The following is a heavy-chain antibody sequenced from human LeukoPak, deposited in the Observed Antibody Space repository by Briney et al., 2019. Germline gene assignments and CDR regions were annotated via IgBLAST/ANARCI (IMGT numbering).Heavy chain of an antibody. Sequence: SETLSLTCGVYAGSFSGYYWNWIRQPPGKGLEWIGEINHSGGTNYNPSLKSRVSISVDTTKKQISLKLSSVTAADTAVYYCARGRDLWFGDTEGYGMDVWGNGTTVTVSS. V-gene: IGHV4-34*01. CDR3: ARGRDLWFGDTEGYGMDV. J-gene: IGHJ6*04. D-gene: IGHD3-10*01. CDR2: INHSGGT. CDR1: AGSFSGYY.